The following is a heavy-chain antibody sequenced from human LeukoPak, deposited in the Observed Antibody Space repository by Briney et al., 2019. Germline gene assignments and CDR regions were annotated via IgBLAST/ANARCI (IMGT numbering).Heavy chain of an antibody. CDR2: ISSSSSYI. V-gene: IGHV3-21*01. J-gene: IGHJ4*02. CDR3: ARANHYYGSGSPNY. Sequence: GGSLRLSCAASGFTFSSYSMNWVRQAPGKGLEWISSISSSSSYIYYADSVKGRFTISRDNAKNSLYLQMNSLRAEDTAVYYCARANHYYGSGSPNYWGQGTLVTVSS. D-gene: IGHD3-10*01. CDR1: GFTFSSYS.